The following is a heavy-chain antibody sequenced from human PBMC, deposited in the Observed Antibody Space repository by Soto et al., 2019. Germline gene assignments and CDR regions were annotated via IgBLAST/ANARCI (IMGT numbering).Heavy chain of an antibody. Sequence: ASVKVSCKASGYTFTGHYIHWVRQAPEHGPEWMGEIGPDSGATRYAQKFQGRVTMTRDMSITTVYMELNNLSPDDTAVYYCGRGRSGQIVVFYWGQGTPVTVSS. D-gene: IGHD1-26*01. CDR2: IGPDSGAT. CDR3: GRGRSGQIVVFY. CDR1: GYTFTGHY. V-gene: IGHV1-2*02. J-gene: IGHJ4*02.